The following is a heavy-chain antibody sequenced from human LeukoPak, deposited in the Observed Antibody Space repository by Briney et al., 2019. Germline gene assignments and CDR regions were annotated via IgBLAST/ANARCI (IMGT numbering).Heavy chain of an antibody. Sequence: SETLSLTCAVYGGSFSGYYWSWIRQPPGKGLEWIGEINHSGSTNYNPSLKSRVTISVDTSKNQFSLKLSSVTAAATAVYYCASSGRFRPPVYWGQGTLVTVSS. CDR2: INHSGST. V-gene: IGHV4-34*01. D-gene: IGHD3-10*01. J-gene: IGHJ4*02. CDR3: ASSGRFRPPVY. CDR1: GGSFSGYY.